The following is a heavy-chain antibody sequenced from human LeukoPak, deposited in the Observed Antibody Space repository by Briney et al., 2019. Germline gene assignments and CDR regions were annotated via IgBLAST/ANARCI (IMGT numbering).Heavy chain of an antibody. Sequence: SETLSLTCTVSGGSTSSSSYYWGWIRQPPGKGLEWIGSIYYSGSTYYNPSLKSRVTISVDTSKNQFSLKLSSVTAADTAVYYCARYYDPYYFDYWGQGTLVTVSS. CDR1: GGSTSSSSYY. D-gene: IGHD5-12*01. J-gene: IGHJ4*02. V-gene: IGHV4-39*01. CDR2: IYYSGST. CDR3: ARYYDPYYFDY.